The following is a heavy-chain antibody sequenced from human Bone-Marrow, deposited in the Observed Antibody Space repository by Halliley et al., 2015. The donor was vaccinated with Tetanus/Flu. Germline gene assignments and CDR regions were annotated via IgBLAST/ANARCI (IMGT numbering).Heavy chain of an antibody. D-gene: IGHD5-18*01. CDR1: GGSISSYY. CDR2: IYYSGST. V-gene: IGHV4-59*01. J-gene: IGHJ4*02. Sequence: TLSLTCTVSGGSISSYYWSWIRQPPGKGLEWIGNIYYSGSTNYNPSLKSRVTISVDTSKNQFSLKLSSVTAADTAVYYCAGRGYSYGYYYFDYWGQGTLVTVSS. CDR3: AGRGYSYGYYYFDY.